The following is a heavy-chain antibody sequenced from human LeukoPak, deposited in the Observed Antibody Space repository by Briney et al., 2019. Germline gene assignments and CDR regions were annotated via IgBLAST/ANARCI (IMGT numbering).Heavy chain of an antibody. CDR3: AGDVMSTALDAFDV. Sequence: PSETLSLTCSVSGGSFSSYYWTWIRQPPGKGLEWIGYIFFSGSTNYSPSLKSRVTISIDTSKNQFSLKLSSVTAADTAIYYCAGDVMSTALDAFDVWGQGTVVTVSS. CDR2: IFFSGST. CDR1: GGSFSSYY. D-gene: IGHD1-1*01. J-gene: IGHJ3*01. V-gene: IGHV4-59*01.